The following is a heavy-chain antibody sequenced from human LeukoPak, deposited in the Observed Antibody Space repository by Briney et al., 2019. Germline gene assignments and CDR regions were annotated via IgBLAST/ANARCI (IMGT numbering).Heavy chain of an antibody. V-gene: IGHV4-4*02. CDR3: SRENGAFSPFGY. Sequence: PSGTLSLTCGVSGGSISNTNWWSWVRQPPGQGLEWIGEISLSGLTNYNPSLKSQVTVSLDKSKNHLSPNLTSVTAADTAVYYCSRENGAFSPFGYWGQGTLVTVSS. D-gene: IGHD2-8*01. CDR1: GGSISNTNW. CDR2: ISLSGLT. J-gene: IGHJ4*02.